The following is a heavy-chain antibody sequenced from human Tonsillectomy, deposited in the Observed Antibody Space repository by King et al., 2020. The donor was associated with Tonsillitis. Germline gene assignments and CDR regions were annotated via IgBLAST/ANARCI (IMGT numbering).Heavy chain of an antibody. V-gene: IGHV4-59*01. CDR1: GDSISSYY. Sequence: VQLQESGPGLVKPSETLSLTCTVSGDSISSYYWSWIRQPPGKGLEWIGYIYYSGSTNYNPSLKSRVTISVDTSKNQLSLRLSSVTAADTAVYYWARGGSYFVFSGYYSLGYWGQGTLVTVSS. CDR2: IYYSGST. CDR3: ARGGSYFVFSGYYSLGY. J-gene: IGHJ4*02. D-gene: IGHD3-22*01.